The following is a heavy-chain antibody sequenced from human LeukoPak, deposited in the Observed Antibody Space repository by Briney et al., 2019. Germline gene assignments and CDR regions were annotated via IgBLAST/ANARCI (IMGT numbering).Heavy chain of an antibody. D-gene: IGHD6-19*01. Sequence: SDTLSLTCTVSGYSISSGYYWGWIRQPPGKGLEWIGTVYHRGSTYYNPSLKSRVTISVDTSKNQFSLKVSSVTAADTAVYYCARGGAVAGGDFDYWGQGTLVTVSS. CDR2: VYHRGST. V-gene: IGHV4-38-2*02. CDR3: ARGGAVAGGDFDY. J-gene: IGHJ4*02. CDR1: GYSISSGYY.